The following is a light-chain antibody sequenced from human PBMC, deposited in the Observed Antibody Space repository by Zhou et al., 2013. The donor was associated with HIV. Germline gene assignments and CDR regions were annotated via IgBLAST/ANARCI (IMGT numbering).Light chain of an antibody. CDR2: AAS. V-gene: IGKV1-NL1*01. CDR3: QQRYSLPLT. J-gene: IGKJ2*01. CDR1: PGISNY. Sequence: DIQMTQSPSSLSASVGDRVTITCRASPGISNYLAWYQQKPGKVPKLLLYAASTLESGVPSRFSGSGSGTDYTLTISSLQPEDFATYYCQQRYSLPLTFGQGTKLEIK.